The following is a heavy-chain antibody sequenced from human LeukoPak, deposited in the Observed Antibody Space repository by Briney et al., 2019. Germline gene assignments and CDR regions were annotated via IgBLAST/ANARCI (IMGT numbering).Heavy chain of an antibody. Sequence: GASVKVSCKASGYTFTSYGISWVRQAPGRGLEWMGWISAYNGNTNYAQKLQGRVTMTTDTSTSTAYMELRSLRSDDTAVYYCARVEGYCSSTSCYSLYWGQGTLVTVSS. CDR2: ISAYNGNT. D-gene: IGHD2-2*01. J-gene: IGHJ4*02. V-gene: IGHV1-18*01. CDR3: ARVEGYCSSTSCYSLY. CDR1: GYTFTSYG.